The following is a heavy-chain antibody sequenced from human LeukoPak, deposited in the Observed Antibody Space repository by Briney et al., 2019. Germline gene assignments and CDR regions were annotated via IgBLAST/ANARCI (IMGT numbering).Heavy chain of an antibody. CDR1: GGSFSGYY. CDR3: ARDALPYGSSGYSDTPFDY. V-gene: IGHV4-34*01. J-gene: IGHJ4*02. D-gene: IGHD3-22*01. Sequence: PSETLSLTCAVYGGSFSGYYWSWIRQPPGKGLEWIGEINHSGSTNYNPSLKSRITISVDTSKNQFSLKLSSVTAADTAVYYCARDALPYGSSGYSDTPFDYRGQGTLVTVSS. CDR2: INHSGST.